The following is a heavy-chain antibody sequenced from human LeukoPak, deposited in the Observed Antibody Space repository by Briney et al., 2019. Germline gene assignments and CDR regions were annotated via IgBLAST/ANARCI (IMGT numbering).Heavy chain of an antibody. Sequence: GGSLRLSCAASGFTFSDYYMSWVRQAPGKGLEWVANIKQDGSEKYYVDSVKGRFTISRDNVANSLYLQMNSLRAEDTAVYYCARDKYSSIWYRYYYYYSMDVWGKGTTVTVSS. CDR2: IKQDGSEK. CDR1: GFTFSDYY. D-gene: IGHD6-13*01. J-gene: IGHJ6*03. CDR3: ARDKYSSIWYRYYYYYSMDV. V-gene: IGHV3-7*01.